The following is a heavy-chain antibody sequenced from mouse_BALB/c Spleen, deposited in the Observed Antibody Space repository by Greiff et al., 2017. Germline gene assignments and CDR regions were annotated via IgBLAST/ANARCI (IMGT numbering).Heavy chain of an antibody. D-gene: IGHD2-14*01. CDR3: ARDRYGRY. CDR2: IDPANGNT. CDR1: GFNIKDTY. Sequence: EVKLMESGAELVKPGASVKLSCTASGFNIKDTYMHWVKQRPEQGLEWIGRIDPANGNTKYDPKFQGKATITADTSSNTAYLQLSSLTSEDTAVYYCARDRYGRYWGQGTLVTVSA. J-gene: IGHJ3*01. V-gene: IGHV14-3*02.